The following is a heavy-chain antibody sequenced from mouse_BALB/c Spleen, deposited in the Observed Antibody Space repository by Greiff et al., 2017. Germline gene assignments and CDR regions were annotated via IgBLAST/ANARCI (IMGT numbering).Heavy chain of an antibody. D-gene: IGHD2-2*01. CDR3: ARLSYGYDVNAMDY. V-gene: IGHV5-17*02. J-gene: IGHJ4*01. CDR2: ISSGSSTI. Sequence: EVMLVESGGGLVQPGGSRKLSCAASGFTFSSFGMHWVRQAPEKGLEWVAYISSGSSTIYYADTVKGRFTISRDNPKNTLFLQMTSLRSEDTAMYYCARLSYGYDVNAMDYWGQGTSVTVSS. CDR1: GFTFSSFG.